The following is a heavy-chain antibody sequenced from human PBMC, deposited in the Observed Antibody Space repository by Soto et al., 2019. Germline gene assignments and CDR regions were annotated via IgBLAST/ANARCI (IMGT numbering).Heavy chain of an antibody. Sequence: EVQLVESGGGLVQPGGSLRLSCVASGFTFSSYWMSWVRQAPGKGLEWVANIKQDGSEKNYVDFVKGRFAISRDNAKNSLYLQMSGLRAEDTAVYYCARDGVMGSYWGQGILVTVSS. CDR2: IKQDGSEK. J-gene: IGHJ4*02. D-gene: IGHD2-21*01. V-gene: IGHV3-7*03. CDR3: ARDGVMGSY. CDR1: GFTFSSYW.